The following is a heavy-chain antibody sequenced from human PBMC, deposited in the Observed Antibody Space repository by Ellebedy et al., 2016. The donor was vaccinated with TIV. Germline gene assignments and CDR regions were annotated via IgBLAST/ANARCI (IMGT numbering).Heavy chain of an antibody. CDR1: GYSVTELS. CDR3: ATVREWELGGWFDP. Sequence: AASVKVSCKASGYSVTELSIHWVRQAPGKGLEWMGGFDPEDDETVFEQNFQGRVTMTDDTFTDTAYMELSSLRSEDTAVYYCATVREWELGGWFDPWGQGTLVTVSS. V-gene: IGHV1-24*01. CDR2: FDPEDDET. D-gene: IGHD1-26*01. J-gene: IGHJ5*02.